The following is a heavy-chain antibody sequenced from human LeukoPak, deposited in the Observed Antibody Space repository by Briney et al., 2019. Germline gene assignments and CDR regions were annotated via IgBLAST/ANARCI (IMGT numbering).Heavy chain of an antibody. D-gene: IGHD3-10*01. CDR1: GFTFGNYA. V-gene: IGHV3-49*04. Sequence: GGSLRLSCTASGFTFGNYAVSWVRQAPGKGLEWVGFIRSRDYAGTTEYAASVKGRFTISRDDPKSIAYLQLNSLKTEDTAVYYCARFVPYFDYWGQGTLVTVSS. J-gene: IGHJ4*02. CDR2: IRSRDYAGTT. CDR3: ARFVPYFDY.